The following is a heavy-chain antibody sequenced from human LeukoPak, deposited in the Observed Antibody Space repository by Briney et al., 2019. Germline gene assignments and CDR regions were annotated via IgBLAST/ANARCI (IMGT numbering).Heavy chain of an antibody. J-gene: IGHJ3*02. CDR2: IYYSGGT. CDR1: GGSISSYY. D-gene: IGHD3-9*01. CDR3: ARPWRRYDAFEI. Sequence: PSETLSLTCTVSGGSISSYYWSWIRQPPGKGLEWIGYIYYSGGTYYNPSLKSRVTISVDTSKNQFSLKLSSVTAADTAVYYCARPWRRYDAFEIWGQGTMVTVSS. V-gene: IGHV4-59*08.